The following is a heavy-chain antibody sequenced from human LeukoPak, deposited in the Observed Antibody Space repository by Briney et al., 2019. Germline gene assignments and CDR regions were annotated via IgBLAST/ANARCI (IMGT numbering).Heavy chain of an antibody. CDR3: AKDMSVAGAVGYFDL. J-gene: IGHJ2*01. Sequence: GGSLRLSCAASGFTFDDYAMHWVRQAPGKGLEWVSGFSWCSGSIGHADSVKGRFTISRDNAKNSLYLQMNSLRAEDTALYYCAKDMSVAGAVGYFDLWGRGTLVTVSS. CDR2: FSWCSGSI. CDR1: GFTFDDYA. D-gene: IGHD6-19*01. V-gene: IGHV3-9*01.